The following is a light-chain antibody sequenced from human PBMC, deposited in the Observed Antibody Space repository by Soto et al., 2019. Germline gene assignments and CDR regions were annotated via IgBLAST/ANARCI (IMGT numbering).Light chain of an antibody. CDR1: QSVSSN. V-gene: IGKV3-15*01. CDR3: QQYNNWPRT. Sequence: EIVMTQSPATLSVSPGERVTLSCRASQSVSSNLAWYQQKPVQTPRLLIYDASTGATGIPARFSGSGSGTEFTLTISSLQSEDFAVYYCQQYNNWPRTFGQGTKVEIK. J-gene: IGKJ1*01. CDR2: DAS.